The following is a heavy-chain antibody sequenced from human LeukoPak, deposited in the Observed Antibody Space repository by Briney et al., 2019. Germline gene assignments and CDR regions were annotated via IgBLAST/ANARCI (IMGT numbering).Heavy chain of an antibody. J-gene: IGHJ4*02. Sequence: SETLSLTCTVSGGSISSYYWSWIRQAPGKGLEWIGEINHSGGTNYNPSLKSRVTTSVDTSKNQFSLKLSSVTAADTAVYYCARRSLWFGGKFDYWGPGTLVTVSS. CDR3: ARRSLWFGGKFDY. D-gene: IGHD3-10*01. CDR2: INHSGGT. CDR1: GGSISSYY. V-gene: IGHV4-34*01.